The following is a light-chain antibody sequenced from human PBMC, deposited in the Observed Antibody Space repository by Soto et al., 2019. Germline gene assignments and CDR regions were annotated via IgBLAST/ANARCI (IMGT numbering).Light chain of an antibody. J-gene: IGLJ1*01. CDR2: EVS. Sequence: QSVLTQPHSVSGSPGQSVTISCAGTSSDVGGYHYVSWYQQYPGKAPKVIIYEVSKRPSGISNRFSGSKSGNTASLTISGLQADDEADYFCRSYRSIGSLVFGNGTKVTVL. CDR3: RSYRSIGSLV. CDR1: SSDVGGYHY. V-gene: IGLV2-14*01.